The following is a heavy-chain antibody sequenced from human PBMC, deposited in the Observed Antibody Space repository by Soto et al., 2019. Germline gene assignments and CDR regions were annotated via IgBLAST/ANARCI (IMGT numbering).Heavy chain of an antibody. Sequence: EVQLLESGGGLVQPGGSLRLSCAASGFTFSSYAMSWVRQAPGKGLEWVSAISGSGGSTYYADSVKGRFTISRDNSKNTLYLQMNSLGAEDTAVYYCAKRSQLSGLSQGMDVWGKGTTVTVSS. V-gene: IGHV3-23*01. J-gene: IGHJ6*04. CDR2: ISGSGGST. CDR3: AKRSQLSGLSQGMDV. D-gene: IGHD3-10*01. CDR1: GFTFSSYA.